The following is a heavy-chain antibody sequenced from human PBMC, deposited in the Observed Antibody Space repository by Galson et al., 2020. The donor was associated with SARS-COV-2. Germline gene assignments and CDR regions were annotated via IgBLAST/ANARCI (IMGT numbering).Heavy chain of an antibody. CDR2: IYPGDSDT. J-gene: IGHJ4*02. D-gene: IGHD6-13*01. Sequence: GESLKISCKGSGYSFTSYWIGWVRQMPGKGLEWMGIIYPGDSDTRYSPSFQGQVTISADKSISTAYLQWSSLKASDTAMYYCARLRYPGIAAAGSSFSGPSQQNLEMAGFDYWGQGTLVTVSS. CDR1: GYSFTSYW. CDR3: ARLRYPGIAAAGSSFSGPSQQNLEMAGFDY. V-gene: IGHV5-51*01.